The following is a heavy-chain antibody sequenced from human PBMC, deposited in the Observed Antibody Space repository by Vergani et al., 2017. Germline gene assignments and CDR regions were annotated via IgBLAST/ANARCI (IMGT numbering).Heavy chain of an antibody. J-gene: IGHJ5*01. V-gene: IGHV1-2*02. D-gene: IGHD1-26*01. CDR3: AHSWNFGRRDWFDS. CDR2: ISPKTGDT. Sequence: QVQLMQSGPVMKKPGGSMKVSCQASESTFSDYNIHWLRQAPGQGLQWMGWISPKTGDTDYLQRFQDRVTMTRDASTKTVYLKMTRLTSDDTAIYYSAHSWNFGRRDWFDSWGPGTLVTVSS. CDR1: ESTFSDYN.